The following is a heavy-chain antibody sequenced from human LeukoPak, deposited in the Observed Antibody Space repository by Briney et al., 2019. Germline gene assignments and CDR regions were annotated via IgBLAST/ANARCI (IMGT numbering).Heavy chain of an antibody. CDR3: ARDGRGYSGYDAFDI. CDR2: IKQDGSEK. J-gene: IGHJ3*02. V-gene: IGHV3-7*01. D-gene: IGHD5-12*01. CDR1: GFSFSSYW. Sequence: PGGSLRLSCAASGFSFSSYWMSWVRQAPGKGLEWVGNIKQDGSEKYYVDSVKGRFTISRDNAKNSLYLQMNSLRAEDTAVYYCARDGRGYSGYDAFDIWGQGTMVTVSS.